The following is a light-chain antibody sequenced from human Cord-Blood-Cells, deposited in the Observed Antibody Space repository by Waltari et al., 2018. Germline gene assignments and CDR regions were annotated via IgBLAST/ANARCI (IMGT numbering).Light chain of an antibody. CDR2: GAS. Sequence: EIVMMQSPATLSVSPGERATLPCRASQSVSSNLAWYQQKTGQAPRLLIYGASTRATGIPARFSGSGSGTEFTLTISSLQSEDFAVYYCHQYNNWYTFGQGTKLEIK. V-gene: IGKV3-15*01. CDR1: QSVSSN. CDR3: HQYNNWYT. J-gene: IGKJ2*01.